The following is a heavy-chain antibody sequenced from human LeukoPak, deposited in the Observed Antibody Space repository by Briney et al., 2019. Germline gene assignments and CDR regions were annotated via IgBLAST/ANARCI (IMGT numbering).Heavy chain of an antibody. J-gene: IGHJ4*02. CDR2: ISSSGSTI. CDR1: GFTFSSYE. D-gene: IGHD6-19*01. Sequence: GGSLRLSCAASGFTFSSYEMNWVRQAPGKGLEWVSYISSSGSTIYYADSVKGRFTISRDNSKNTLYLQMNSLTAEDTAVYYCAKGVHSSGWWGTPPRDYLDYWGQGTLVTVSS. V-gene: IGHV3-48*03. CDR3: AKGVHSSGWWGTPPRDYLDY.